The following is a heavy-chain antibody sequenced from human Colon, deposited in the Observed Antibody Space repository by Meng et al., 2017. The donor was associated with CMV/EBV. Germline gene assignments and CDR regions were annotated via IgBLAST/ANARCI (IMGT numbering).Heavy chain of an antibody. CDR2: INPSGDGT. CDR3: ARDRSADP. Sequence: QLSCQASGYIFTSYHIHWVRQAPGQGLEWMGIINPSGDGTSYAQKFQGRVTMTSDTSTSTVYMELNSLRSEDTAMYYCARDRSADPWGQGTLVTVSS. CDR1: GYIFTSYH. V-gene: IGHV1-46*01. J-gene: IGHJ5*02.